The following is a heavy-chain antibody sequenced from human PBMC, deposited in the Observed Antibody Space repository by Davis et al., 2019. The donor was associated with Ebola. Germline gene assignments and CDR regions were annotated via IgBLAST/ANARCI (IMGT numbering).Heavy chain of an antibody. CDR2: ISAYNGNT. Sequence: AASVKVSCKASGYTFTSYGISWVRQASGQGLEWMGWISAYNGNTNYAQKLQGRVTMTTDTSTSTAYMELRSLRSDDTAVYYCARVYCSSTSCSPYFDYWGQGTLVTVSS. CDR1: GYTFTSYG. J-gene: IGHJ4*02. CDR3: ARVYCSSTSCSPYFDY. D-gene: IGHD2-2*01. V-gene: IGHV1-18*01.